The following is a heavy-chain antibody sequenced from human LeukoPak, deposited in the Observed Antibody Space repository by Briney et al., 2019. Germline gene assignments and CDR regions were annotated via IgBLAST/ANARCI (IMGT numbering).Heavy chain of an antibody. CDR2: IWYDGSNK. D-gene: IGHD3-22*01. CDR3: ARWSSGPDAFDI. CDR1: GFTFSSYG. J-gene: IGHJ3*02. V-gene: IGHV3-33*01. Sequence: PGGSLRLSCAASGFTFSSYGMHWVRQAPGKGLEWVAVIWYDGSNKYYADSVKGRFTISRGNSKNTLYLQMNSLRAEDTAVYYCARWSSGPDAFDIWGQGTMVTVSS.